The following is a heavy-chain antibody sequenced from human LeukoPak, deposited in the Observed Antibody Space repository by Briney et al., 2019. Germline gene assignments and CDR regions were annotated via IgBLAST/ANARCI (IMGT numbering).Heavy chain of an antibody. J-gene: IGHJ6*03. D-gene: IGHD5-18*01. CDR3: ARGATAMVSSCYYYYMDV. Sequence: ASVKVSCKASGGTFSSYAISWVRQAPGQGLEWMGGIIPIFGTANYAQKFQGRVTITADKSTSTAYMELSSLRSEDTAVYYCARGATAMVSSCYYYYMDVWGKGTTVTISS. CDR2: IIPIFGTA. V-gene: IGHV1-69*06. CDR1: GGTFSSYA.